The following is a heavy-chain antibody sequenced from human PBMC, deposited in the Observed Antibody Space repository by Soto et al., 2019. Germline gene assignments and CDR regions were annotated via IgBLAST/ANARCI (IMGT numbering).Heavy chain of an antibody. Sequence: EVQLVESGGGLVQPGRSLRLSCAASGFTFDDYAMHWVRQAPGKGLEWVSGISWNSDNIDYADSVKGRFTISRDNAKNSLYLQMNSLRTEDTALYYCAKDTGGIKGYWIDYWGQGTLVTVSS. V-gene: IGHV3-9*01. J-gene: IGHJ4*02. D-gene: IGHD2-8*02. CDR2: ISWNSDNI. CDR3: AKDTGGIKGYWIDY. CDR1: GFTFDDYA.